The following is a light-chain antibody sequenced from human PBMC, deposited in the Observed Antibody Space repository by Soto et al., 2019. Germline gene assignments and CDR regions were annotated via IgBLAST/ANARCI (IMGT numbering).Light chain of an antibody. V-gene: IGKV2D-29*02. CDR1: QRLLHITGETF. CDR3: MQSTQLPPT. Sequence: DVVMTQTPLSRSVAPGQPASISCKSSQRLLHITGETFLFWYLQKPGQSPQLLIYEVSTRVSGVPDRFSGSGSGTDFTLEISRVETDDVGIYYCMQSTQLPPTFGQGTRLEI. CDR2: EVS. J-gene: IGKJ5*01.